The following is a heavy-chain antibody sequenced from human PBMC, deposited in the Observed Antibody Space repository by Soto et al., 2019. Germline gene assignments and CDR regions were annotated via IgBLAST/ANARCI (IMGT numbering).Heavy chain of an antibody. V-gene: IGHV6-1*01. J-gene: IGHJ6*03. Sequence: SQTLSLTCAISGDSVSSNSAAWNWIRQSPSRGLEWLGRTYYRSKWYNDYAVSVKSRITINPDTSKNQFSLQLNSVTPEDTAVYYCARGTEWQRMPGFYYYYYYMDVWGKGTTVTVSS. CDR1: GDSVSSNSAA. D-gene: IGHD6-25*01. CDR2: TYYRSKWYN. CDR3: ARGTEWQRMPGFYYYYYYMDV.